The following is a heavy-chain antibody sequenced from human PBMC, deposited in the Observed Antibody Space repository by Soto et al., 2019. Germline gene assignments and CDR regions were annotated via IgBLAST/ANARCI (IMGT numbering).Heavy chain of an antibody. D-gene: IGHD6-19*01. CDR1: GGSFSGYY. J-gene: IGHJ3*02. V-gene: IGHV4-34*01. CDR2: INHSGST. CDR3: ARTGYSSGWYKAAFDI. Sequence: QVQLQQWGAGLLKPSETLSLTCAVYGGSFSGYYWSWIRQPPGKGLEWIGEINHSGSTNYNPSLKSRVTISVATSKNQFPLKLSSVPAADTAVYYCARTGYSSGWYKAAFDIWGQRTMVTVSS.